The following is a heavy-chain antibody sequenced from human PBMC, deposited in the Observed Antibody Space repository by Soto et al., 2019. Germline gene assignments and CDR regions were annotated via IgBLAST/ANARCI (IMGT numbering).Heavy chain of an antibody. Sequence: GGSLRLSCAASGFTFSSYGRHWVRQAPGKGLECVAVISYDGSNKYYADSVKGRFTISRDNSKNTLYLQMNSLRAEDTAVYYCAKARLELPLNWFDPWGQGTLVTVS. D-gene: IGHD1-7*01. J-gene: IGHJ5*02. CDR2: ISYDGSNK. CDR1: GFTFSSYG. V-gene: IGHV3-30*18. CDR3: AKARLELPLNWFDP.